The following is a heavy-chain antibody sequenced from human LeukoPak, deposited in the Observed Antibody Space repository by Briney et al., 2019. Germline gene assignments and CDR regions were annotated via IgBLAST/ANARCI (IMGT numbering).Heavy chain of an antibody. J-gene: IGHJ4*02. D-gene: IGHD3/OR15-3a*01. CDR1: GFTFSSNG. Sequence: PGGSLRLSCAASGFTFSSNGMHWVRQAPGKGLEWVAVVWFDGSNKYYADSVKGRFTMSRDNSKNTLYLQMNSLRAEDTAVYYCAKSWAGYYFDYWGQGTLVTVSS. CDR3: AKSWAGYYFDY. CDR2: VWFDGSNK. V-gene: IGHV3-33*06.